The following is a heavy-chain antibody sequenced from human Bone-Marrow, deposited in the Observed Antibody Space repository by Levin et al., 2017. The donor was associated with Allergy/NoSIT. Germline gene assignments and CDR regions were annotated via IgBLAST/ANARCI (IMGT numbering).Heavy chain of an antibody. CDR2: ISYDGSNK. CDR3: AKDSARDDILTGYYPILLGYFDY. Sequence: TGGSLRLSCAASGFTFSSYGMHWVRQAPGKGLEWVAVISYDGSNKYYADSVKGRFTISRDNSKNTLYLQMNSLRAEDTAVYYCAKDSARDDILTGYYPILLGYFDYWGQGTLVTVSS. D-gene: IGHD3-9*01. CDR1: GFTFSSYG. V-gene: IGHV3-30*18. J-gene: IGHJ4*02.